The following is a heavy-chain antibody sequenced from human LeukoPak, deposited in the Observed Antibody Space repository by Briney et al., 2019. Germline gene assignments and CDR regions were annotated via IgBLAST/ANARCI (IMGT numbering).Heavy chain of an antibody. V-gene: IGHV1-2*02. Sequence: GASVKVSCTASGYTFTGYDMHWVRQAPGQGLEWMGWINPNSGGTNYAQKFQGRVTMTRDTSISTAYTELSRLRSDDTAVYYCASEGRYDILTGYYTTILTYWGQGTLVTVSS. J-gene: IGHJ4*02. D-gene: IGHD3-9*01. CDR3: ASEGRYDILTGYYTTILTY. CDR2: INPNSGGT. CDR1: GYTFTGYD.